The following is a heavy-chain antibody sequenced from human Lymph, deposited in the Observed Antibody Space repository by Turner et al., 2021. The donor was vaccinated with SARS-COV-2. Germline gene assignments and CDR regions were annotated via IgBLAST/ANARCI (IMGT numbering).Heavy chain of an antibody. CDR1: GFPFISYG. V-gene: IGHV3-30*03. CDR3: AWALYYYYGMDV. CDR2: ISYDGGHK. J-gene: IGHJ6*02. Sequence: QVQLVESGGGLVQPGRSLRLSCAAPGFPFISYGMHWFRQAPGKGLEWVAVISYDGGHKYYADSVKGRFTISRDNSKNTLYLQMISLRAEDTAVYYCAWALYYYYGMDVWGQGTTVTVSS.